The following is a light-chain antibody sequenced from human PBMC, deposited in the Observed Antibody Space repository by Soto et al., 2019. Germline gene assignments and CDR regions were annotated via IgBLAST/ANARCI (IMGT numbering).Light chain of an antibody. CDR3: QQLPPCPLA. Sequence: DIQLTQSPSFLSESVGDRVTISCRASQGFRSYFDWFQQKPGKAPKRLIYTASALQSGVPARFSGSGSGTEFTLTISSVQAEDVATYYCQQLPPCPLAFGPGTKVEIK. J-gene: IGKJ1*01. CDR2: TAS. V-gene: IGKV1-9*01. CDR1: QGFRSY.